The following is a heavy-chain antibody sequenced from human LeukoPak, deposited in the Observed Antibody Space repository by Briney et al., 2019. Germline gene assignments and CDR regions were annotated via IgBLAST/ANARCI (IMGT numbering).Heavy chain of an antibody. D-gene: IGHD3-22*01. Sequence: ASVKVSCKASGGTFSSYAISWVRQAPGQGLEWMGWISAYNGNTNYAQKLQGRVTMTTDTSTSTAYMELRSLRSDDMAVYYCARGGNYYDSSGYYYRTPPIYWYFDLWGRGTLVTVSS. CDR2: ISAYNGNT. V-gene: IGHV1-18*03. CDR3: ARGGNYYDSSGYYYRTPPIYWYFDL. J-gene: IGHJ2*01. CDR1: GGTFSSYA.